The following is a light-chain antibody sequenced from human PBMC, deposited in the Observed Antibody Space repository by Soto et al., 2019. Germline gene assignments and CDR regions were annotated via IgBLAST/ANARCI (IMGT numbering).Light chain of an antibody. CDR3: QQYNNWPLT. CDR1: QSVNSN. Sequence: EIVMTQSPATLSVSPGERATLSCRASQSVNSNLAWYQQKPGQAPRLLIYGASTRAIGIPARFSGSGSGTEFTLTISSLQSEDFAVYYCQQYNNWPLTFGQGTKVDIK. CDR2: GAS. V-gene: IGKV3-15*01. J-gene: IGKJ1*01.